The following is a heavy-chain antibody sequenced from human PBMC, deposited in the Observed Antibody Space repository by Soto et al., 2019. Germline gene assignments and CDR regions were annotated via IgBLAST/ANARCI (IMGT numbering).Heavy chain of an antibody. V-gene: IGHV3-7*04. CDR3: AREHYFGLDY. CDR1: GFNFGGSW. D-gene: IGHD1-26*01. Sequence: PGGSLRLSCAASGFNFGGSWMTWVRQALGKGLQWLAKINPDGSGEYYVDSVKGRFTISRDNAKSSLFFQMHSLRDEDTAVYFCAREHYFGLDYWGQGTLVTVS. CDR2: INPDGSGE. J-gene: IGHJ4*02.